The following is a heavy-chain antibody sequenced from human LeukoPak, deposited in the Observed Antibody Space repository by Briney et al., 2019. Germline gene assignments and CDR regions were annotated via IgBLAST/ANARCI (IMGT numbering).Heavy chain of an antibody. D-gene: IGHD6-13*01. V-gene: IGHV3-74*03. CDR3: TRDVSQSSSWYGEFDY. Sequence: PGGSLRLSCAASGFSFSNHWMHCVRQVPGKGLVWVSRINSDGSSTTYADSVKGRFTISRDNAKSTLYLQMNSLRDEDTAVYYCTRDVSQSSSWYGEFDYWGQGTQVTVSS. J-gene: IGHJ4*02. CDR1: GFSFSNHW. CDR2: INSDGSST.